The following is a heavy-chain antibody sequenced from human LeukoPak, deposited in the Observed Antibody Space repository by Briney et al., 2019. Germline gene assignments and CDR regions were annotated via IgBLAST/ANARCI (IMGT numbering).Heavy chain of an antibody. J-gene: IGHJ4*02. CDR1: GFTFSSYA. D-gene: IGHD6-13*01. CDR2: ISGSGGST. CDR3: AKDSYSIAAAYSY. Sequence: GGSLRLSCAASGFTFSSYAMSWVRQAPGKGLECVSAISGSGGSTYYADSVKGRFTISRDNYKNTLYLQMNSMRAEDTAVYYCAKDSYSIAAAYSYWGQGTLVTVSS. V-gene: IGHV3-23*01.